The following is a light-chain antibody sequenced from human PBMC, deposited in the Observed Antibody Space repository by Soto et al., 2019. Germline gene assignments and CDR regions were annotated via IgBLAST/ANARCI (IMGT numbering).Light chain of an antibody. CDR1: SSGVGGYNF. CDR2: DVT. V-gene: IGLV2-11*01. CDR3: CSYVGSYTSYV. J-gene: IGLJ1*01. Sequence: QSVLTQPRSVSGSPGQSVTISCTGTSSGVGGYNFVSWYQQHPGKAPKFMIYDVTKRPSGVPDRFSGSKSGNTASLTISGLQAEDEADYYCCSYVGSYTSYVFGTGTKVTVL.